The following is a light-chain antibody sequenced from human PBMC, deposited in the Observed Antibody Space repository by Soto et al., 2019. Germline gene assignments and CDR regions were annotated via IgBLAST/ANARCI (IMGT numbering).Light chain of an antibody. CDR3: CAYVRSNALL. V-gene: IGLV2-23*01. Sequence: QSVLTQPASVSGSPGQSITISCTGTSSDVGSYNLVSWYQQHPGKAPKLMIYEDNKRPSGVSNRFSGSKSGNTASLTISGLQAEDEADYYCCAYVRSNALLFGGGTKLTVL. CDR2: EDN. CDR1: SSDVGSYNL. J-gene: IGLJ2*01.